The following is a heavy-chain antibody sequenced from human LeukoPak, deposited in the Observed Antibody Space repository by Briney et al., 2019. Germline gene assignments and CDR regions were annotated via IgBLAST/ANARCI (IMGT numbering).Heavy chain of an antibody. Sequence: GGSLRLSCAASGFTFSTDSMNCVRQAPGKGLEWVSSISSSSSYIYYADSAKGRFTISRDNAKNSLYLQMNSLRAEDTAVYYCARGTSPDFDYWGQGTLVTVSS. D-gene: IGHD3-10*01. V-gene: IGHV3-21*01. CDR2: ISSSSSYI. CDR3: ARGTSPDFDY. J-gene: IGHJ4*02. CDR1: GFTFSTDS.